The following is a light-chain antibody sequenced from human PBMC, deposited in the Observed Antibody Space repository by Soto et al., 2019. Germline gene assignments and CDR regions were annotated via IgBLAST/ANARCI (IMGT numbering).Light chain of an antibody. CDR2: EVS. CDR3: SSCTTNSAPFV. CDR1: SSDIGADNY. V-gene: IGLV2-14*01. Sequence: QSALTQPASVSGSPGQSITISCTGVSSDIGADNYVSWYQQHPGKAPKLMIYEVSNRPSGVSGRFSGSKSGNTASLTISGLQADDEADYYCSSCTTNSAPFVFGTGTKVTVL. J-gene: IGLJ1*01.